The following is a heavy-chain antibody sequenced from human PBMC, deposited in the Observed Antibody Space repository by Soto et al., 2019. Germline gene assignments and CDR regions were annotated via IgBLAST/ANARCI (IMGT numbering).Heavy chain of an antibody. Sequence: GASVKVSCKASGGTFSSYAISWVRQAPGQGLEWMGGIIPIFGTANYAQKFQGRVTITADESTSTAYMELSSLRSEDTAVYYCARAARPEGYYDILTGYPFGYYYYGMDVWGQGTTVTV. CDR3: ARAARPEGYYDILTGYPFGYYYYGMDV. J-gene: IGHJ6*02. CDR1: GGTFSSYA. V-gene: IGHV1-69*13. CDR2: IIPIFGTA. D-gene: IGHD3-9*01.